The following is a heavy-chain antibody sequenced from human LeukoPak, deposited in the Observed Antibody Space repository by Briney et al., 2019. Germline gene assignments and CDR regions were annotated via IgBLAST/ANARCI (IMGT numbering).Heavy chain of an antibody. CDR1: GGSISSYY. V-gene: IGHV4-59*01. CDR3: ARTMTYYDILTGLVYYYYMDV. CDR2: IYYSGST. J-gene: IGHJ6*03. Sequence: SETLSLTCTVSGGSISSYYWSWIRQPPGKGLEWIGYIYYSGSTNYNPSLKSRVTISVDTSKNQFSLKLSSVTAADTAVYYCARTMTYYDILTGLVYYYYMDVWGKGTTVTISS. D-gene: IGHD3-9*01.